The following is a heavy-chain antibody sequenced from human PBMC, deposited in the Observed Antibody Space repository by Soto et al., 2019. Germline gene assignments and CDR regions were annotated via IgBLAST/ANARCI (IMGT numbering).Heavy chain of an antibody. CDR3: ARLMSAEMATIENMVDYYYYGMDV. V-gene: IGHV1-46*01. CDR1: GYTFTSYY. CDR2: INPSGGST. Sequence: ASVKVSCKASGYTFTSYYMHWVRQAPGQGLEWMGIINPSGGSTSYAQKFQGRVTMTRDTSTSTVYMELSSLRSEDTAVYYCARLMSAEMATIENMVDYYYYGMDVWGQGTTVTVSS. D-gene: IGHD3-10*01. J-gene: IGHJ6*02.